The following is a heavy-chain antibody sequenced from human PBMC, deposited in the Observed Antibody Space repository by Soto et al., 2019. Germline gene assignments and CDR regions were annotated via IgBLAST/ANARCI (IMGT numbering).Heavy chain of an antibody. CDR1: GFTFSSYG. J-gene: IGHJ4*02. D-gene: IGHD4-17*01. Sequence: QVQLVESGGGVVQPGRSLRLSCAASGFTFSSYGMHWVRQAPGKGLEWVAVIWYDGSNKYYADSVKGRFTISRDNSKKTLYLQMNSLRAEDTAVYYCARGPVTTSHFDYWGQGTLVTVSS. CDR3: ARGPVTTSHFDY. CDR2: IWYDGSNK. V-gene: IGHV3-33*01.